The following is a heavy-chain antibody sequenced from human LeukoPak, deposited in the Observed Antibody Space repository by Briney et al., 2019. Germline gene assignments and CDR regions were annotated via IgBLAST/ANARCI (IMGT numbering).Heavy chain of an antibody. CDR2: IKQDGSEK. J-gene: IGHJ4*02. CDR3: ARGLYGAY. CDR1: GFTFSTSW. V-gene: IGHV3-7*01. D-gene: IGHD4-17*01. Sequence: GGSLRLSCAASGFTFSTSWMNWVRQAPGKGLEWVANIKQDGSEKYYVDSVKGRFTISRDNAKNSLYLQMHSLRAEDTAVYYCARGLYGAYWGQGTLVTVSS.